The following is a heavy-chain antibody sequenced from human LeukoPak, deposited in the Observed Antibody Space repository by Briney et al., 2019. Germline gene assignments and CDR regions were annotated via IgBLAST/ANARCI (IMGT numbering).Heavy chain of an antibody. V-gene: IGHV4-38-2*02. J-gene: IGHJ4*02. Sequence: SETLSLTCTVSGYSISSGYYWGWIRQPPGKGLEWIGSIYHSGSTYYNPSLKSRVTISVDKSKNQFSLKLSSVTAADTAVYYCARVEDYWGQGTLVTVSS. CDR2: IYHSGST. D-gene: IGHD5-24*01. CDR1: GYSISSGYY. CDR3: ARVEDY.